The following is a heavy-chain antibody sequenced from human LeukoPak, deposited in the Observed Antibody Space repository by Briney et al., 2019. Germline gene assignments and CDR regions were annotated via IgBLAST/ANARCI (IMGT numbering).Heavy chain of an antibody. CDR3: AKGGYSYGYFDY. J-gene: IGHJ4*02. D-gene: IGHD5-18*01. CDR2: ISSGVNT. CDR1: GFTFSNYA. V-gene: IGHV3-23*01. Sequence: PGGSLRLSCAASGFTFSNYAMSWGRQAPGKGLEWVSVISSGVNTYFADSVKGRFTISRDNSENTLYLQMNSLRAEDSAVYYCAKGGYSYGYFDYWGQGILVTVSS.